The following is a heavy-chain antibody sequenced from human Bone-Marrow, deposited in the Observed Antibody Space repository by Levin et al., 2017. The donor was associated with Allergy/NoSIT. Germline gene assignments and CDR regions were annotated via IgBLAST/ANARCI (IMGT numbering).Heavy chain of an antibody. Sequence: SQTLSLPCIVSFGSIRGSTYSWGWIRQPPGKGLEWIGNIDQSGDTYYSPSLRSRVIISVETSKNQFSLTLSSVTAADTAVYYCARLVPEASTYDFDYWGQGTLVTVSS. J-gene: IGHJ4*02. CDR3: ARLVPEASTYDFDY. CDR2: IDQSGDT. V-gene: IGHV4-39*01. CDR1: FGSIRGSTYS. D-gene: IGHD1-14*01.